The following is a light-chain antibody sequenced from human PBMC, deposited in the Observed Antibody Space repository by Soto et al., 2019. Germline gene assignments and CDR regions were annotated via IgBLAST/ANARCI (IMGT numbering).Light chain of an antibody. CDR3: QQRSNLLT. Sequence: EIVLTQSPGTLSLAPGGRATLSCRASQSVSSYFAWYQQKPGQAPRLLIYGASSRATGSPDRFSGSGSGTDFTPTISRLEPEDFAVYYCQQRSNLLTFGGGTKVDI. J-gene: IGKJ4*01. V-gene: IGKV3-11*01. CDR1: QSVSSY. CDR2: GAS.